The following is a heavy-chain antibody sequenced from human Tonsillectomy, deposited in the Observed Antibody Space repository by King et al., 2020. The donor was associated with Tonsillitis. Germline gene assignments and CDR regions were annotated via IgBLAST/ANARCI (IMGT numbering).Heavy chain of an antibody. CDR2: ISGSGGST. D-gene: IGHD1-1*01. CDR1: GFTFSSYA. V-gene: IGHV3-23*04. Sequence: VQLVESGGGLVQPGGSLRLSCAASGFTFSSYAMSWVRQAPGKGLEWVSAISGSGGSTYYADSVKGRFTISRDNSKNKLYLQMNSLRAEDTAVYYCAKGSLRDYSLGMETSLAYWGQGTLVTVSS. CDR3: AKGSLRDYSLGMETSLAY. J-gene: IGHJ4*02.